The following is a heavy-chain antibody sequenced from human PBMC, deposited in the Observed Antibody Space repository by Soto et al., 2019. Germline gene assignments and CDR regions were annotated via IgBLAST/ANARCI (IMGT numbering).Heavy chain of an antibody. CDR2: ISGDERDK. D-gene: IGHD3-10*01. CDR3: ARDLSGVGIESQ. Sequence: QVQLVESGGGVVQPGRSLRLSCATSGFTFSSYTTHWVRQAPGEGLDWVAVISGDERDKRYAGSVQGRFTISRDNSKNTLYLQMNSLRTEDTATYYCARDLSGVGIESQWGQGTLVTVSS. CDR1: GFTFSSYT. V-gene: IGHV3-30*04. J-gene: IGHJ4*02.